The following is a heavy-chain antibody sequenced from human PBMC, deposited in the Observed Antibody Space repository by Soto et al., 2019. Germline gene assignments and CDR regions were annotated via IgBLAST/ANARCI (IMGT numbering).Heavy chain of an antibody. D-gene: IGHD3-22*01. J-gene: IGHJ3*02. CDR3: ARNYESTAGGAFDI. CDR1: GFTVSSNY. CDR2: IYSGGST. V-gene: IGHV3-53*01. Sequence: EVQLVESGGGLIQPGGSLRLSCAASGFTVSSNYMSWVRQAPGKGLEWVSVIYSGGSTYYADSVKGRFAISRDNSKNTLYLQMNSLGAEDTAVYYGARNYESTAGGAFDIWGQGTMVTVSS.